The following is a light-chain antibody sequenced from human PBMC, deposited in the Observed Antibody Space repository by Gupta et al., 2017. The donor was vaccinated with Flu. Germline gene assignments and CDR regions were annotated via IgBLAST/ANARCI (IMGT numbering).Light chain of an antibody. CDR2: EVN. CDR1: SYDIGAYKF. J-gene: IGLJ2*01. CDR3: SAYAGNQNVL. Sequence: QSALTQPPSASGSPGQAVAISCTATSYDIGAYKFVSWYQQHPGKAPKLVLYEVNKRPSGVPDRFSGARSGNAASLTVSGLQADDEAVYFCSAYAGNQNVLFGGGTKLTV. V-gene: IGLV2-8*01.